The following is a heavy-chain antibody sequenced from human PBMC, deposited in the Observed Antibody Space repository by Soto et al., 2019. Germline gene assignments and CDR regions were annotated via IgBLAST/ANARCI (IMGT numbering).Heavy chain of an antibody. CDR1: GGSFSGYY. Sequence: SETLSLTCVVYGGSFSGYYWSWIRQPPGKGLEWIGEINHSGNTNYNPSLKSRVTISIDTSKNQFSLKLSSVTAADTAVYYCARGKAYYDFWSGYSGWFDPWGQGTLVTVSS. CDR2: INHSGNT. J-gene: IGHJ5*02. V-gene: IGHV4-34*01. D-gene: IGHD3-3*01. CDR3: ARGKAYYDFWSGYSGWFDP.